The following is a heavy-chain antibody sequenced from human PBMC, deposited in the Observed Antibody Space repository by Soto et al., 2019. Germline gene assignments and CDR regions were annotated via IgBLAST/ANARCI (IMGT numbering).Heavy chain of an antibody. CDR1: GGTFSSYA. CDR3: ERHRERGYNYNFDAFDI. D-gene: IGHD5-18*01. J-gene: IGHJ3*02. Sequence: SVKVSCKASGGTFSSYAISWVRQAPGQGLEWMGGIIPIFGTANYAQKFQGRVTITADESTSTAYMELSSLRSEDTALYYCERHRERGYNYNFDAFDIWGQGTMVTVSS. CDR2: IIPIFGTA. V-gene: IGHV1-69*13.